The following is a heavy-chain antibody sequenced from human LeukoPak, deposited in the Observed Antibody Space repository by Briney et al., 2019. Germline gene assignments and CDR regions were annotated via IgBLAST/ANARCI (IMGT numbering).Heavy chain of an antibody. CDR3: ASVATRASSPYYYMDV. V-gene: IGHV1-69*05. CDR2: IIPIFGTA. CDR1: GGTFSSYA. J-gene: IGHJ6*03. D-gene: IGHD3-16*01. Sequence: ASVKVSCKASGGTFSSYAISWVRQAPGQGLEWMGGIIPIFGTANYAQKFQGRVTITTDESTSTAYMELSSLRSEDTAMYYCASVATRASSPYYYMDVWGKGTTVTVSS.